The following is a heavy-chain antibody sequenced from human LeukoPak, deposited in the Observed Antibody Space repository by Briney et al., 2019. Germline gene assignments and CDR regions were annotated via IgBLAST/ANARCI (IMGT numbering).Heavy chain of an antibody. D-gene: IGHD3-10*01. CDR2: MNPNSGNT. CDR3: ARAGLFTMVSYYYMDV. J-gene: IGHJ6*03. V-gene: IGHV1-8*02. CDR1: GYTFTSYG. Sequence: ASVKVSCKASGYTFTSYGINWVRQATGQGLEWMGWMNPNSGNTGYAQKFQGRVTMTRNTSISTAYMELSSLRSEDTAVYYCARAGLFTMVSYYYMDVWAKGTTVTISS.